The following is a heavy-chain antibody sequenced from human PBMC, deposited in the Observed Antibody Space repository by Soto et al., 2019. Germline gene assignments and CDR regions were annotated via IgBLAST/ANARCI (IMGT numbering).Heavy chain of an antibody. V-gene: IGHV3-15*07. J-gene: IGHJ4*02. D-gene: IGHD2-15*01. CDR2: IKSKSEGGST. CDR3: TSDQGGEVVVDY. CDR1: GLTFTSAW. Sequence: GGSLRLSCASSGLTFTSAWMNLVRQAPGQGLEWVGRIKSKSEGGSTDYAAPVKGRFTISRDDSKTTLYLQMNSLKTEDTAVYYCTSDQGGEVVVDYWGQGTLVTVSS.